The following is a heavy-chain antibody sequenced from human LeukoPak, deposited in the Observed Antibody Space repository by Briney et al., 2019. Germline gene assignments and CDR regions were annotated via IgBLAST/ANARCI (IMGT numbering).Heavy chain of an antibody. CDR1: GFTFSSYA. V-gene: IGHV3-30*04. CDR2: ISCDGTNK. CDR3: ARGGLIAAAGYNWFDP. D-gene: IGHD6-13*01. Sequence: GRSLRLSCAASGFTFSSYAMHWVRQAPGKGLEWVAVISCDGTNKYYADSVKGRFTFSRDNSKNTLCLQMNSLRAEDTAVYYCARGGLIAAAGYNWFDPWGQGTLVTVSS. J-gene: IGHJ5*02.